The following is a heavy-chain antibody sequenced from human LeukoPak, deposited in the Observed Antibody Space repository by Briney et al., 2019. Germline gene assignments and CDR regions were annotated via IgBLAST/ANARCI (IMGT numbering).Heavy chain of an antibody. V-gene: IGHV1-18*01. CDR3: ARDPLRSTWSTYYNALDV. J-gene: IGHJ6*02. CDR1: GYSFTSYA. CDR2: ISAYNGNT. Sequence: ASMKVSCKASGYSFTSYAINWVRQAPGQGLEWMGWISAYNGNTDYAQKLQGRVTMTTDTSTSTAYMELRSLTSDGTAVYYCARDPLRSTWSTYYNALDVWGQGTTVTVSS. D-gene: IGHD6-13*01.